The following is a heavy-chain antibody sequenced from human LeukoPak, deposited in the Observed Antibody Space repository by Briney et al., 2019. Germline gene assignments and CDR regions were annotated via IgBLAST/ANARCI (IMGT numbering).Heavy chain of an antibody. Sequence: GGSLRLSCAASGFTFSTYGMHWVRQAPGKGLEWVAVISFDGTNKYHADSVKGRFTISRDNSKTTLYLQMNSLRDEDTAVYYCAKSLGSGSYNAFDIWGQGTMVTVSS. J-gene: IGHJ3*02. CDR1: GFTFSTYG. CDR2: ISFDGTNK. CDR3: AKSLGSGSYNAFDI. D-gene: IGHD3-10*01. V-gene: IGHV3-30*18.